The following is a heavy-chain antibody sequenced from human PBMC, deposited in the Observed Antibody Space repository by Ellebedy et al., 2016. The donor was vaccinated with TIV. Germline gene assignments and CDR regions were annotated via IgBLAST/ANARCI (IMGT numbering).Heavy chain of an antibody. V-gene: IGHV3-64D*06. D-gene: IGHD6-19*01. Sequence: GESLKISXSASGFTFTNYAMHWVRQAAGKGLEYVSAVTGNGGATFYADSVKGRFTISRDNSKNTVDLQMTSLRTEDTAFYYCIQTPRYSSHYWGQGTLVTVSS. CDR1: GFTFTNYA. CDR2: VTGNGGAT. CDR3: IQTPRYSSHY. J-gene: IGHJ4*02.